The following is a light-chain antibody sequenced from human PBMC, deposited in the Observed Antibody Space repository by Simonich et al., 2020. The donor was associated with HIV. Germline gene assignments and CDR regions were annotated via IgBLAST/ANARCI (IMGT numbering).Light chain of an antibody. J-gene: IGKJ3*01. CDR3: QQYYSTPFT. CDR2: WAS. CDR1: QSVLYSSNNKNY. Sequence: DIVMTQSPDSLAVSLGERATINCKSSQSVLYSSNNKNYFAWYPQKPGQPPKLFIYWASTRESGVPDRVSGSGSGTDFTLTISSLQAEDVAVYYCQQYYSTPFTFGPGTKVDIK. V-gene: IGKV4-1*01.